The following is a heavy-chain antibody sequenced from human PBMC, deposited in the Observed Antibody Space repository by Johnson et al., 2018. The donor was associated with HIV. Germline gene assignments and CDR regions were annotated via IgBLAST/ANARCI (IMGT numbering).Heavy chain of an antibody. J-gene: IGHJ3*02. CDR1: GFTFSS. CDR2: ISHDGSHK. Sequence: QVQLVESGGGVVQPGRSLRLSCAASGFTFSSMHWDRQAPGKGLEWVAVISHDGSHKYYADSVKGRFTISRDNAKNSLHLQMNSLRAEDTAVYFCARVRRQLVRLSAFDIWGQGTLVTVSS. V-gene: IGHV3-30*03. D-gene: IGHD6-6*01. CDR3: ARVRRQLVRLSAFDI.